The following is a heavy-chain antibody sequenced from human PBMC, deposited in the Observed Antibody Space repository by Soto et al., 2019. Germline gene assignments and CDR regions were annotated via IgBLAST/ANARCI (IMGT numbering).Heavy chain of an antibody. Sequence: PGXSLILSCAASGFTFSNYAMSWVRQAPLKGLEWVSAIISGGTTYYADSVKGRFTISRDISKNTLYLQMNSLRAEDTAVYYCAKDGDYDILTGYGMDVWGQGTTVTVSS. CDR2: IISGGTT. V-gene: IGHV3-23*01. D-gene: IGHD3-9*01. CDR3: AKDGDYDILTGYGMDV. CDR1: GFTFSNYA. J-gene: IGHJ6*02.